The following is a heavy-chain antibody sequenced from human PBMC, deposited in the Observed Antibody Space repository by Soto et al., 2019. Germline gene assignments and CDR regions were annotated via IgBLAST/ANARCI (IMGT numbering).Heavy chain of an antibody. CDR3: TRDLDY. V-gene: IGHV1-2*02. CDR2: LNPITGGT. Sequence: QVQLVQSGAEVKKPGASVKVSCKPSGYSLTGYYMHWVRQAPGQGLEWMGWLNPITGGTNYTQKFQGRVIMTRDTSIGTAYMELSGLRSDDTAVYFCTRDLDYWGQGTLVTVSS. CDR1: GYSLTGYY. J-gene: IGHJ4*02.